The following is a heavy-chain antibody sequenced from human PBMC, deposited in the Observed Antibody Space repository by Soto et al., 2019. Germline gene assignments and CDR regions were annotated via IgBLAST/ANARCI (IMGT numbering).Heavy chain of an antibody. Sequence: QVQLVQSGAEVKKPGSSVKVSCKASGGTFSSYAISWVRQAPGQGLEWMGGIIPIFGTANYAQKFQGRVTITADESTSTAYMELSSLRSEDTAVYYYARGGELAVRGAGAFDIWGQGTMVTVSS. J-gene: IGHJ3*02. CDR3: ARGGELAVRGAGAFDI. D-gene: IGHD3-10*01. CDR2: IIPIFGTA. V-gene: IGHV1-69*01. CDR1: GGTFSSYA.